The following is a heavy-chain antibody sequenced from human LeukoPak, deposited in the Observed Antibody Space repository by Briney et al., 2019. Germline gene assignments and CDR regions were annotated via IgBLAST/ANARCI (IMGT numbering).Heavy chain of an antibody. CDR3: ANMGICGDEQNFDY. J-gene: IGHJ4*02. CDR2: ISYDGSNK. V-gene: IGHV3-30*18. Sequence: GRSLRLSCAASGFTFSSYGMHWVRQAPGKGLEWVAVISYDGSNKYYADSVKGRFTISRDNSKNTLYLQMNSLRAEDTAVYYCANMGICGDEQNFDYWGQGTLVTVSS. D-gene: IGHD4-17*01. CDR1: GFTFSSYG.